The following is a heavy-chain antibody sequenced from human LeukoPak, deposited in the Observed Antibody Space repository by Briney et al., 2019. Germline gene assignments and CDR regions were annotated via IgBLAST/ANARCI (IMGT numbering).Heavy chain of an antibody. Sequence: GGSLRLSCAASGFTFSSYAMSWVRQAPGKGLEWVSGISGSGDSTFYADSVKGRFTISRDNSKNTLYLQMNSLRAEDTAVYYCAKDRNSYDFWSGFFDYWGQGTLVTVSS. CDR2: ISGSGDST. CDR3: AKDRNSYDFWSGFFDY. CDR1: GFTFSSYA. V-gene: IGHV3-23*01. J-gene: IGHJ4*02. D-gene: IGHD3-3*01.